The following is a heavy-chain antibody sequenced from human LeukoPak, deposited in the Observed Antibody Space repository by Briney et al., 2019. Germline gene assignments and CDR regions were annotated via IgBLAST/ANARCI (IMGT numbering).Heavy chain of an antibody. D-gene: IGHD6-25*01. CDR2: INHSGST. Sequence: SETLSLTCAVYGGSFSGYYWSWIRQPPGKGLEWIGAINHSGSTNYNPSLKSRVTISVDTSKNQFALKLSSVTAADTAVYYCAGGWYGREFDYWGQGTLVTVSS. J-gene: IGHJ4*02. CDR1: GGSFSGYY. V-gene: IGHV4-34*01. CDR3: AGGWYGREFDY.